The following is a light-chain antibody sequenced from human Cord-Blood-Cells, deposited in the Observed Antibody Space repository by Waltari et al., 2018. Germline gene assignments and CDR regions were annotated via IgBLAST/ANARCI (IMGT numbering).Light chain of an antibody. CDR1: QGVSSS. CDR3: QQRSNWPPLT. J-gene: IGKJ4*01. Sequence: EIVLTQSPATLSLSPGERATLSCRASQGVSSSLAWYQQNPGQAPRLLIYDASNRATGIPARFSGSGSGTDFTLTISSLEPEDFAVYYCQQRSNWPPLTFGGGTKVEIK. CDR2: DAS. V-gene: IGKV3-11*01.